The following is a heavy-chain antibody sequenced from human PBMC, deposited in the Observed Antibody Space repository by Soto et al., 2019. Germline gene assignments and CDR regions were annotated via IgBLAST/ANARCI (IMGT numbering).Heavy chain of an antibody. J-gene: IGHJ6*03. CDR1: GFTFSSYA. CDR3: AKDEYGSGFYYYYYMDV. D-gene: IGHD3-10*01. CDR2: ISGSGGST. Sequence: GGSLRLSCAASGFTFSSYAMSWVRQAPGKGLEWVSAISGSGGSTYYADSVKGRFTISRDNSKNTLYLQMNSLRAEDTAVYYCAKDEYGSGFYYYYYMDVWGKGTTVTVSS. V-gene: IGHV3-23*01.